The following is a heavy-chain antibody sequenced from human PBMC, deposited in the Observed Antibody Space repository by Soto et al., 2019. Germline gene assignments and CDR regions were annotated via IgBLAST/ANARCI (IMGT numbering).Heavy chain of an antibody. CDR1: GFSFSSYP. CDR3: ARGFSSSWEY. Sequence: GGSLRLSCAASGFSFSSYPMTWVRQAPGKGLEWVSGISENGGGKYHADSVKGRFTISRDNSQNTLFLQMNSLRVEDTAKYFCARGFSSSWEYWGQGALVTVSS. CDR2: ISENGGGK. J-gene: IGHJ4*02. D-gene: IGHD6-13*01. V-gene: IGHV3-23*01.